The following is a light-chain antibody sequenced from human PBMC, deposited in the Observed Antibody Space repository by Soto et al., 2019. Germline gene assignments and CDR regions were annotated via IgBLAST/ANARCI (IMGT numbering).Light chain of an antibody. Sequence: EIVLTQSSATLSLSPGERATLSCRASQSVTSNALAWYQQKPGQAPRLLIYGVSSRATGIPDRFSGSGSGTDFTLTISSREPEDFAVYYCQQRSKWPLTFGGGTKVEIK. CDR2: GVS. V-gene: IGKV3-11*01. CDR1: QSVTSN. CDR3: QQRSKWPLT. J-gene: IGKJ4*01.